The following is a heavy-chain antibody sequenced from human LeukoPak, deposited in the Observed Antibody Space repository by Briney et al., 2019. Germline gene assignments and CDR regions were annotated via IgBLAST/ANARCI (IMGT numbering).Heavy chain of an antibody. D-gene: IGHD5-18*01. Sequence: SQTLSLTCAISGDSVSSNSAAWNWIRQSPSRGLEWLGRTYYRSKWYNDYAVSVKSRITINPDTSKNQFSLQLNSVTPEDTAVYYCAREIQLWRGRGNYYYMDVWGKGTTVTVSS. CDR3: AREIQLWRGRGNYYYMDV. V-gene: IGHV6-1*01. CDR2: TYYRSKWYN. J-gene: IGHJ6*03. CDR1: GDSVSSNSAA.